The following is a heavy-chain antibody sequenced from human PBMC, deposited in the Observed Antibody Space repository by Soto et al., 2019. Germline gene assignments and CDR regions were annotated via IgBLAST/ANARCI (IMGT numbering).Heavy chain of an antibody. CDR1: GYTFNKHA. CDR2: ISAHNGNT. J-gene: IGHJ4*02. Sequence: QVQLEQSGAEVKEPGASVMLSCKASGYTFNKHAIMWVRQARGQGLEWMGWISAHNGNTNSAPKFQGRLTMTTDTSTSTAYMELRSLRSDDTAVYYCAKVLSGTYFDVSDYWGQGTLVTVSS. CDR3: AKVLSGTYFDVSDY. D-gene: IGHD1-26*01. V-gene: IGHV1-18*01.